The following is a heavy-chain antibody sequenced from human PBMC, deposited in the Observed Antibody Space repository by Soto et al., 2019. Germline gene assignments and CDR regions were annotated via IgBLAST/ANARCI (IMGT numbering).Heavy chain of an antibody. CDR2: IYYSGST. Sequence: SSETLSLTCAVSGGSISSSSYYWGWIRQPPGKGLEWIGSIYYSGSTYYNPSLKSRVTISVDTSKNQFSLKLSSVTAADTAVYFCASHGFPNYYDRKSRGGEFDPWGQGTLVTVSS. V-gene: IGHV4-39*01. J-gene: IGHJ5*02. CDR3: ASHGFPNYYDRKSRGGEFDP. D-gene: IGHD3-22*01. CDR1: GGSISSSSYY.